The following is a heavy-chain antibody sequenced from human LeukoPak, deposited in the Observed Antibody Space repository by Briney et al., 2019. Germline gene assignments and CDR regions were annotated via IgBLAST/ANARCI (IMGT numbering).Heavy chain of an antibody. CDR3: AREKYSSSSVFDY. Sequence: GGSLRLSCAASGFTFSSYGMHWVRQAPGKGLEWVAVIWYDGSNKYYADSVKGRFTISRDNSKNTLYLQMNNLRAEDTAVYYCAREKYSSSSVFDYWGQGTLVTVSS. D-gene: IGHD6-6*01. CDR1: GFTFSSYG. J-gene: IGHJ4*02. V-gene: IGHV3-33*01. CDR2: IWYDGSNK.